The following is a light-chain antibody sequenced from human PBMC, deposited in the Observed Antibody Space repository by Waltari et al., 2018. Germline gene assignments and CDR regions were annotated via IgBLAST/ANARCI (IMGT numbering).Light chain of an antibody. Sequence: QLVLTQSPSASASLGASIKLTCTLSSGHSSNIIAWLQQQPERGPRYLMTVNSDGTHSKGDDIPDRFSGSSSGAERYLTISSLQAEYEADYYCQTGGHGTWVFGGGTKVTVL. CDR2: VNSDGTH. J-gene: IGLJ3*02. CDR1: SGHSSNI. CDR3: QTGGHGTWV. V-gene: IGLV4-69*01.